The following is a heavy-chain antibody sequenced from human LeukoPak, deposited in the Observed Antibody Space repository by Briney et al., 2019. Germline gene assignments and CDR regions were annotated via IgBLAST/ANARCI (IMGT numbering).Heavy chain of an antibody. Sequence: GGSLRLSCAASGFTFSDYYMSWIRQAPGKRLEWVSYISSSGSTIYYADSVKGRFTISRDNAKNSLYLQMNSLRAEDTAVYYCARSIVATIYYYYYMDVWGKGTTVTISS. J-gene: IGHJ6*03. D-gene: IGHD5-12*01. CDR2: ISSSGSTI. V-gene: IGHV3-11*01. CDR3: ARSIVATIYYYYYMDV. CDR1: GFTFSDYY.